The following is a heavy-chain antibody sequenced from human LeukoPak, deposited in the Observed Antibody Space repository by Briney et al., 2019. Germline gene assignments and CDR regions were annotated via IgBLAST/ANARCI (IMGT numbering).Heavy chain of an antibody. CDR1: GGSFSGYY. V-gene: IGHV4-34*01. CDR2: INHSGST. CDR3: ARQTGSGLFILA. D-gene: IGHD3/OR15-3a*01. Sequence: SETLSLTCAVYGGSFSGYYWSWIRPPPAKGLEWIGEINHSGSTNYNPSLKSRVTISVDTSKNQFSLKLSCVTAEDTAVYYCARQTGSGLFILAGGQGTLVTVSS. J-gene: IGHJ4*02.